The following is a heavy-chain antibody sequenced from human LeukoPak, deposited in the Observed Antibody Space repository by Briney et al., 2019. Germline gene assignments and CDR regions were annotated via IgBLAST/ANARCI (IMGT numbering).Heavy chain of an antibody. CDR1: IGSSSDYY. V-gene: IGHV4-34*01. Sequence: SETLSLTCAVYIGSSSDYYWSWIRQSPGKGLEWIGEISHSGSTNYNPSLKSRVSMSVDTSKNQFSLNLRSVTAADTAVYYCARGARFRNNWFDPWGQGTLVTVSS. J-gene: IGHJ5*02. CDR3: ARGARFRNNWFDP. D-gene: IGHD3-3*01. CDR2: ISHSGST.